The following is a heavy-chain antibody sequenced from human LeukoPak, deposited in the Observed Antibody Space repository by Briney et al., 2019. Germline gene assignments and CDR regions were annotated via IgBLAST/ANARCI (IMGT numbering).Heavy chain of an antibody. CDR1: GFSVSSNY. Sequence: GGSLRLSCAASGFSVSSNYMSWVRQAPGKGLEWVSVIYTGGGTYYADSVKGRFTISRDNSKNTLYLQMNSLRAEDTAVYYCARGAVGATTPFDYWGQGTLVTVSS. CDR2: IYTGGGT. D-gene: IGHD1-26*01. J-gene: IGHJ4*02. CDR3: ARGAVGATTPFDY. V-gene: IGHV3-53*01.